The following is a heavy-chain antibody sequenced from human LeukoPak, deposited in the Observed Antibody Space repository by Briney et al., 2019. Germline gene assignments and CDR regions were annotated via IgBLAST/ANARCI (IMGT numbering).Heavy chain of an antibody. V-gene: IGHV4-30-4*02. CDR3: ARGGAARLHFQN. CDR1: GGSISSGDYY. J-gene: IGHJ1*01. D-gene: IGHD6-6*01. Sequence: SETLSLTCTVSGGSISSGDYYWSWIRQPPGKGLEWIGYIYYSGSTYYNPSLQSRVTISVDTSKDQFSLNLNSVTAADTAVYYCARGGAARLHFQNWGQGTLVTVSS. CDR2: IYYSGST.